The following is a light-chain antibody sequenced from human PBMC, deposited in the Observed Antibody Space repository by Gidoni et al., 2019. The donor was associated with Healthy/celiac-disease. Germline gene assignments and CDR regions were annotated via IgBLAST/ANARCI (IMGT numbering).Light chain of an antibody. CDR3: QQRRNWPPRLT. CDR1: QRVSSY. V-gene: IGKV3-11*01. CDR2: DAS. J-gene: IGKJ3*01. Sequence: ELVFTHSPSTLSLSPGERATLSCKASQRVSSYLAFYQQQPVQAPRLLIYDASKRATGIPARFSGSGSGTDVTLTISSLEPEDFAVYYGQQRRNWPPRLTFGPGTKVDIK.